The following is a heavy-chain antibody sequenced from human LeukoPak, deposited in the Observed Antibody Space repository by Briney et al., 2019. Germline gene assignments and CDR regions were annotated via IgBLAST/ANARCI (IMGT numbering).Heavy chain of an antibody. D-gene: IGHD1-26*01. V-gene: IGHV4-4*02. CDR3: SGESGAFSPFGY. Sequence: SGTLSLTCGVSGGSISSTNWWSWVRQPPGQGLEWIGEISLSGVTNYNPSLKSRVTMSLDRSKNHLSLTLTSVTAADTAVYYCSGESGAFSPFGYWGQGTLVTVSS. CDR2: ISLSGVT. J-gene: IGHJ4*02. CDR1: GGSISSTNW.